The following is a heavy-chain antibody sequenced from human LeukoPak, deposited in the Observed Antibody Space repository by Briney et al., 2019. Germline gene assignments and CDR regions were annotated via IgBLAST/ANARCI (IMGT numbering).Heavy chain of an antibody. J-gene: IGHJ4*02. CDR2: IYYSGST. Sequence: SETLSLTCTVSGGSISSYYWSWIRQPPGKGLEWIGYIYYSGSTNYNPSLKSRVTTSVDTSKNQFSLKLSSVTAADTAVYYCARADGDYTELDYWGQGTLVTVSS. CDR1: GGSISSYY. CDR3: ARADGDYTELDY. D-gene: IGHD4-17*01. V-gene: IGHV4-59*01.